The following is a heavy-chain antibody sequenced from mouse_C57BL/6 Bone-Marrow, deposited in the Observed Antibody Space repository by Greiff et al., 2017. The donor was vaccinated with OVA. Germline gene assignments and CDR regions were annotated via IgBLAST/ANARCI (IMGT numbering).Heavy chain of an antibody. J-gene: IGHJ3*01. V-gene: IGHV5-4*01. CDR1: GFTFSSYA. D-gene: IGHD2-3*01. CDR3: ARDRVYDGYYWFAY. CDR2: ISDGGSYT. Sequence: EVKLMESGGGLVKPGGSLKLSCAASGFTFSSYAMSWVRQTPEKRLEWVATISDGGSYTYYPDNVKGRFTISRDNAKNNLYLQMSHLKSEDTAMYYCARDRVYDGYYWFAYWGQGTLVTVSA.